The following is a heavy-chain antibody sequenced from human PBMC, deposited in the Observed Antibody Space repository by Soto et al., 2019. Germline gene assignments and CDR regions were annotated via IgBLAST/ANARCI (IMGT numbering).Heavy chain of an antibody. J-gene: IGHJ3*02. CDR3: AKAGDSSSWDPYDAFDI. V-gene: IGHV3-23*01. CDR2: ISGSGGST. D-gene: IGHD6-13*01. Sequence: GGSLRLSCAASGFTFSSYAMSWVRQAPGKGLEWVSAISGSGGSTYYADSVKGRFTISRDNSKNTLYLQMNSLRAEDTAVYYCAKAGDSSSWDPYDAFDIWGQGTMVTVSS. CDR1: GFTFSSYA.